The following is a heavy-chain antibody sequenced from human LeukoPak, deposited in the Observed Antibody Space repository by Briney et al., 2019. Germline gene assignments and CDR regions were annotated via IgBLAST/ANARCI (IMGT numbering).Heavy chain of an antibody. Sequence: GESLKISCKGSGYSFTSYWISWVRQMPGKGLEWMGRIDPSDSYTNYSPSFQGHVTTSADKSISTAYLQWSSLKASDTAMYYCARPGRDCSGGSCYNPTHGMDVWGQGTTVTVSS. V-gene: IGHV5-10-1*01. CDR3: ARPGRDCSGGSCYNPTHGMDV. D-gene: IGHD2-15*01. J-gene: IGHJ6*02. CDR2: IDPSDSYT. CDR1: GYSFTSYW.